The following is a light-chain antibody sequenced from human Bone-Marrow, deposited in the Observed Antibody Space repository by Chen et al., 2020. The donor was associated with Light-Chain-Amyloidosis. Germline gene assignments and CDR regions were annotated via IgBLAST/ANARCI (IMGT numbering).Light chain of an antibody. CDR3: ATWEDNLDVRV. CDR2: VDT. V-gene: IGLV1-44*01. J-gene: IGLJ3*02. CDR1: TSDIGSNP. Sequence: QSVLSQPLSASGTPGQKVTISCSGSTSDIGSNPVNWYQQLPGRAPRLLIFVDTKRPSGVPERFSSSRSGTSAAPAISGLQSEDEGVYFCATWEDNLDVRVFGGGTKLTVL.